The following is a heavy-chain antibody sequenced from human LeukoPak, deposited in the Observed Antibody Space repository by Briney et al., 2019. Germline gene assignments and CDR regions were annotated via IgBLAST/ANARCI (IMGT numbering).Heavy chain of an antibody. CDR3: AKGPYRPGSHFDF. CDR1: GSTFRSYD. Sequence: ASVKVSCKASGSTFRSYDINWVRQATGQGLEWRGWMNPKSGDTGYTQTFQGRVTMTRATSISTAYMRLSSLRSEDTAVYYCAKGPYRPGSHFDFWGQGTLVTVSS. J-gene: IGHJ4*02. V-gene: IGHV1-8*02. CDR2: MNPKSGDT. D-gene: IGHD3-10*01.